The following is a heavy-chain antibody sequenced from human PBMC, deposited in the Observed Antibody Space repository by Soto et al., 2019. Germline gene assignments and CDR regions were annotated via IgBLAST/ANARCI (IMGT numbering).Heavy chain of an antibody. D-gene: IGHD2-2*02. V-gene: IGHV4-34*01. Sequence: SETLSLTCAVYGGSFSGYYWSWIRQPPGKGLEWIGEINHSGSTNYNPSLKSRVTLSVDTSKNQFSLKLSSVTAADTAVYYCARVVVVPAAIWYYYYYMDVWGKGTTVTVSS. CDR3: ARVVVVPAAIWYYYYYMDV. CDR2: INHSGST. J-gene: IGHJ6*03. CDR1: GGSFSGYY.